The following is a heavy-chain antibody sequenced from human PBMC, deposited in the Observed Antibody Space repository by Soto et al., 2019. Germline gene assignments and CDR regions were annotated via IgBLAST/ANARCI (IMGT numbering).Heavy chain of an antibody. CDR1: GGTFSSYA. D-gene: IGHD2-2*01. J-gene: IGHJ6*02. CDR2: IIPIFGTA. CDR3: ARDWGLGYCSSTSCYPHDYYYGMDV. Sequence: QVQLVQSGAEVKKPGSSVKVSCKASGGTFSSYAISWVRQAPGQGLEWMGGIIPIFGTANYAQKFQGRVTITADESTSTAYMELSSLRSEDTAVYYCARDWGLGYCSSTSCYPHDYYYGMDVWGQGTTVTVSS. V-gene: IGHV1-69*01.